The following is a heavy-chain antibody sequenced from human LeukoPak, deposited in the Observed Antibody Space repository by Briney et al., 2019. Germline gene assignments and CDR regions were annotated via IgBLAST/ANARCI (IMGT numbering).Heavy chain of an antibody. D-gene: IGHD5-18*01. CDR2: LNTNTGNP. J-gene: IGHJ5*02. CDR1: GYTFPTYA. Sequence: GASVKVSCKASGYTFPTYAMNWLRQAPGQGLDWMGWLNTNTGNPTYAQGFTGLFVFSLDTSVSTAYLQISSLKAEDTAVYYCARRGYSYGYYWFDPWGQGTLVTVSS. V-gene: IGHV7-4-1*02. CDR3: ARRGYSYGYYWFDP.